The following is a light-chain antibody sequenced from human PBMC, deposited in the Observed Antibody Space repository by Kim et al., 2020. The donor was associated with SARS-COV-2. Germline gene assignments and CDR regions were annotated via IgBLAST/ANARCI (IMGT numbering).Light chain of an antibody. J-gene: IGLJ3*02. CDR3: QVWDSSSDLGV. CDR1: NIGSKS. V-gene: IGLV3-21*04. CDR2: YDS. Sequence: SYELTQPPSVSVAPGKTARITCGGNNIGSKSVHWYQQKPGQAPVLVIYYDSDRPSGIPERFSGSNSGNTATLTINRVEAGDEADYYCQVWDSSSDLGVFGGGTQLTVL.